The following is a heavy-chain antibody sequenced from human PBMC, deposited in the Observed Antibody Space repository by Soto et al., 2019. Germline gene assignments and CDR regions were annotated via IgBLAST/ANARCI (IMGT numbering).Heavy chain of an antibody. CDR1: GFSLSTSGVG. J-gene: IGHJ3*02. CDR3: ARSDLVRGVIKRSPDGAFDI. D-gene: IGHD3-10*01. CDR2: IYWDDDK. Sequence: SGPTLVNPTQTLTLTCTFSGFSLSTSGVGVGWIRQPPGKALEWLALIYWDDDKRYSPSLKSRLTITKDTSKNQVVLTMTNMDPADTATYYCARSDLVRGVIKRSPDGAFDIWGQGTMVTVSS. V-gene: IGHV2-5*02.